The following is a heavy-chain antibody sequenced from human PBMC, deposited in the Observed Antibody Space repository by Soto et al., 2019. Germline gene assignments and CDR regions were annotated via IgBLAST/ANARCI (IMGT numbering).Heavy chain of an antibody. Sequence: PGESLKISCKGSGYSFTSYWIGWGRQMPGKGLEWMGIIYSGDSDTRYSPSFQGQVTISADKSISTAYLQWSSLKASDTAMYYCARTSAAGKYYYGMDVWGQGTTVTVS. CDR1: GYSFTSYW. CDR2: IYSGDSDT. CDR3: ARTSAAGKYYYGMDV. V-gene: IGHV5-51*01. J-gene: IGHJ6*02. D-gene: IGHD6-13*01.